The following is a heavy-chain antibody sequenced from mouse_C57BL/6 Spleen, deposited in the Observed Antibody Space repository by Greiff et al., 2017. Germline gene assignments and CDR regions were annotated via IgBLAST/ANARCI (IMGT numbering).Heavy chain of an antibody. CDR1: GYTFTSYW. CDR3: ARRDYGSSSFAY. Sequence: QVQLKQPGAELVKPGASVKLSCKASGYTFTSYWMHWVKQRPGQGLEWIGMIHPNSGSTNYNEKFKSKATLTVDKSSSKAYMQLSSLTSEDSAVYYCARRDYGSSSFAYWGQGTLVTVSA. V-gene: IGHV1-64*01. J-gene: IGHJ3*01. CDR2: IHPNSGST. D-gene: IGHD1-1*01.